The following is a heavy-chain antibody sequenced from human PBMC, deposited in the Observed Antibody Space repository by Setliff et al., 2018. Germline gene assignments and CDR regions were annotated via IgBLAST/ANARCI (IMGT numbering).Heavy chain of an antibody. CDR3: ARDRRGTDCRYCSGGSCYYMDV. V-gene: IGHV1-18*01. Sequence: GASVKVSCKASGYTFTSYGISWVRQAPGQGLEWMGWISAYNGNTNYAQKLQGRVTMTTDTSTSTAYMELRSLRSDDTAVYYCARDRRGTDCRYCSGGSCYYMDVWGKGTTVTVSS. D-gene: IGHD2-15*01. CDR1: GYTFTSYG. CDR2: ISAYNGNT. J-gene: IGHJ6*03.